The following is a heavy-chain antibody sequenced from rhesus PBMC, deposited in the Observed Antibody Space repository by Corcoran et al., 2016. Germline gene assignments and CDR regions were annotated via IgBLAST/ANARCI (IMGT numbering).Heavy chain of an antibody. D-gene: IGHD6-25*01. V-gene: IGHV4S10*01. CDR1: GGSIFDSYR. CDR3: ARDEGSGSSLDY. J-gene: IGHJ4*01. CDR2: IYGSSTST. Sequence: QVQLQDSGPGLVKPSEPLSLSCAVSGGSIFDSYRWSWICQPPGKGLEWIGYIYGSSTSTNYNPSLKSRVTISKDTSKNQFSLKLSSVTAADTAVYYCARDEGSGSSLDYWGQGVLVTVSS.